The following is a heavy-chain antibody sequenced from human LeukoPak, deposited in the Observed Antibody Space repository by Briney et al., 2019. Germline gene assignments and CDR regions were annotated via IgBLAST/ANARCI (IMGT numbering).Heavy chain of an antibody. CDR2: IYYSGST. V-gene: IGHV4-59*01. Sequence: KPSETLSLTCTVSRDSISDYYWSWIRQPPGEGLEWIGYIYYSGSTNYNPSLKSRVTISLDTSKNQFSLNLNSVTAADTAVYYCARELNVGNTGYYFDYWGQGTLVTVSS. CDR1: RDSISDYY. CDR3: ARELNVGNTGYYFDY. J-gene: IGHJ4*02. D-gene: IGHD4-23*01.